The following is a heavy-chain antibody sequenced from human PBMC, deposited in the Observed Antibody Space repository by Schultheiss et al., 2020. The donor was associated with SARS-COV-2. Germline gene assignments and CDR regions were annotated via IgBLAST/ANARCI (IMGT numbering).Heavy chain of an antibody. CDR3: ARDPCLSGRCYYFDY. V-gene: IGHV3-74*01. J-gene: IGHJ4*02. CDR1: GFTFSSYW. CDR2: INSDGSST. Sequence: GGSLRLSCAASGFTFSSYWMSWVRQAPGKGLVWVSRINSDGSSTSYADSVKGRFTISRDNAKNTLYLQMNSLRTEDTAVYFCARDPCLSGRCYYFDYWGQGTLVTVSS. D-gene: IGHD3-10*01.